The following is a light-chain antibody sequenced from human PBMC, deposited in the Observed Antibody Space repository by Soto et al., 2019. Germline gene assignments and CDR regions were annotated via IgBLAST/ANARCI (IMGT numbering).Light chain of an antibody. CDR2: DAS. Sequence: DIQMTQSPSTLSASVGDRVTITCRASQSVRSWLAWYQQKPGRAPKFLIYDASSLESGVPSRFSGSGSGTEFTLTISILQPDDFATYYCQQYDNYPLTFGGGTKVEI. J-gene: IGKJ4*01. CDR3: QQYDNYPLT. CDR1: QSVRSW. V-gene: IGKV1-5*01.